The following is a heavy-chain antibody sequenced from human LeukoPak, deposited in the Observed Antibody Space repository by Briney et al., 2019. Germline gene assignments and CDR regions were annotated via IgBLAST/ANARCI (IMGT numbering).Heavy chain of an antibody. D-gene: IGHD3-16*01. J-gene: IGHJ3*02. CDR1: GGTFSSYA. V-gene: IGHV1-69*05. CDR3: ARGGLRGGGAFDI. CDR2: IIPIFGTA. Sequence: SVKVSCKASGGTFSSYAISWVRQAPGQGLEWMGGIIPIFGTANYAQKFQGRVTVTTDKSTSTAYMELSRLRSEDTAVYYCARGGLRGGGAFDIWGQGTMVTVSS.